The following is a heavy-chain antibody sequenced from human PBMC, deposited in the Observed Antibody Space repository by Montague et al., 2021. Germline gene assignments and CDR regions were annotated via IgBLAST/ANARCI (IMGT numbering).Heavy chain of an antibody. D-gene: IGHD2-2*01. V-gene: IGHV3-7*05. CDR2: ISDDGGAT. Sequence: SLRLSCAASGFTFSTSWMRWVRQAPGKGLEWVAHISDDGGATYHVDSVKGRFTISRDNAKNSLYLQMNSLRAEDTALYYCAKDVGIVVVPACDIDYWGQGTLVTVSS. CDR1: GFTFSTSW. J-gene: IGHJ4*02. CDR3: AKDVGIVVVPACDIDY.